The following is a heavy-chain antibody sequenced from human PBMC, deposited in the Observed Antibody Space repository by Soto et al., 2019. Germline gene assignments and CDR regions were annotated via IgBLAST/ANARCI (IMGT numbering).Heavy chain of an antibody. CDR3: ARGRQVYQLLSV. CDR1: GCTFTSYD. D-gene: IGHD2-2*01. Sequence: ASVLVSCKASGCTFTSYDINWVRQATGQGVEWMGWMKPNSGNTSYAQKFQGRVTMTRNTSISTAYMELSSLRSEDTAVYYCARGRQVYQLLSVWGKGTTVTVSS. V-gene: IGHV1-8*01. CDR2: MKPNSGNT. J-gene: IGHJ6*04.